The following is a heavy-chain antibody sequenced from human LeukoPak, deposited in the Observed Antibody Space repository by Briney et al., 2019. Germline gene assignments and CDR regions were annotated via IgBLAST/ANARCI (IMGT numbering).Heavy chain of an antibody. V-gene: IGHV4-34*01. Sequence: SETLSLTCAVYGVSFSGYYWSWIRQPPGKGLEWIGEINHSGSTNYNPSLKSRVTISVDTSKNQFSLKLSSVTAADTAVYYCASDCPNIVVIPTGATYYYSMDVWGQGTTVTVSS. CDR3: ASDCPNIVVIPTGATYYYSMDV. D-gene: IGHD2-21*01. J-gene: IGHJ6*02. CDR1: GVSFSGYY. CDR2: INHSGST.